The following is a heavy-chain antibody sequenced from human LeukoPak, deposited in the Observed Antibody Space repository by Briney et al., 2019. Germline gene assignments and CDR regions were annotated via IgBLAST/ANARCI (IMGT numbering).Heavy chain of an antibody. CDR2: ISRSGDVT. J-gene: IGHJ4*02. D-gene: IGHD6-13*01. Sequence: GGSLRLSCAASGFVFTNYVMNWVRQAPGGGLEWVSGISRSGDVTYYADSVKGRFTISRDNSKNTLYLQMNSLRAEDTAMYFCARDPLPCGGFGSSCLRSIDYWGQGTLVTVSS. V-gene: IGHV3-23*01. CDR3: ARDPLPCGGFGSSCLRSIDY. CDR1: GFVFTNYV.